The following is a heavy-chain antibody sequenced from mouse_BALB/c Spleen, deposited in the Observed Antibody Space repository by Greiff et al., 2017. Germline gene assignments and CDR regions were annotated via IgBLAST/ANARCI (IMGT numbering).Heavy chain of an antibody. Sequence: EVMLVESGGGLVKPGGSLKLSCAASGFTFSSYAMSWVRQTPEKRLEWVASISSGGSTYYPDSVKGRFTISRDNARNILYLQMSSLRSEDTAMYYCARTPITTVFDYWGQGTTLTVSS. CDR1: GFTFSSYA. CDR3: ARTPITTVFDY. V-gene: IGHV5-6-5*01. J-gene: IGHJ2*01. D-gene: IGHD1-1*01. CDR2: ISSGGST.